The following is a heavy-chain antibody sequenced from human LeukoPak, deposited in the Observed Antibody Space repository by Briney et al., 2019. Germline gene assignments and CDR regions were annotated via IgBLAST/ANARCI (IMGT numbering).Heavy chain of an antibody. V-gene: IGHV3-66*01. CDR3: AGTAMVYYYYYGMDV. CDR2: IYSGGST. D-gene: IGHD5-18*01. Sequence: GGSLRLSCAASGFTVSSNYMSWVRQAPGKGLEWVSDIYSGGSTYYADSVKGRFTISRDNSKNTLYLQMNSLRAEDTAVYYCAGTAMVYYYYYGMDVWGQGTTVTVSS. CDR1: GFTVSSNY. J-gene: IGHJ6*02.